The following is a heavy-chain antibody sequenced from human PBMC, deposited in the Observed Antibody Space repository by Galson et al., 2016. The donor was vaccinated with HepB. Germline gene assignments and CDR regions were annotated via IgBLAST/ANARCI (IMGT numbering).Heavy chain of an antibody. CDR2: IDPDNDNR. J-gene: IGHJ4*02. D-gene: IGHD6-13*01. CDR3: ARVRFSTSAGYYFDY. Sequence: SVKVSCKASGYLFTSYGISWVRQAPGQSLEWMGLIDPDNDNRRYSQRFQGRLTITRDTSASTTNMELSSLTSEDMALYYCARVRFSTSAGYYFDYWGQGTLVTVSS. V-gene: IGHV1-3*01. CDR1: GYLFTSYG.